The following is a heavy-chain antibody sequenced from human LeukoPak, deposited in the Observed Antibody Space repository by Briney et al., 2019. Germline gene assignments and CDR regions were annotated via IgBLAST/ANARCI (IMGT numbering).Heavy chain of an antibody. D-gene: IGHD2-15*01. CDR1: GGTLSSYA. CDR3: ARDGCSGGSCYSNWFDP. CDR2: IIPIFGTA. Sequence: ASVKVSCKASGGTLSSYAISWVRQAPGQGLEWMGGIIPIFGTANYAQKFQGRVTITADESTSTAYMELSSLRSEDTAVYYCARDGCSGGSCYSNWFDPWGQGTLVTVSS. J-gene: IGHJ5*02. V-gene: IGHV1-69*13.